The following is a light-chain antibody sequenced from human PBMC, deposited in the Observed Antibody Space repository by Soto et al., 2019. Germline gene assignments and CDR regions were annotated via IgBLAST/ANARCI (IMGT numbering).Light chain of an antibody. V-gene: IGLV2-14*03. J-gene: IGLJ2*01. CDR1: SSDVGGYNY. Sequence: QSALTQPASVSGSPGQSITISCTGTSSDVGGYNYVSWYQHHPGKAPKLMIYDVSNRPSGVSDRFSGSKSSNTASLTISGLQAEDEADYYCSSYTSSSTSVVFGGGTKLTVL. CDR2: DVS. CDR3: SSYTSSSTSVV.